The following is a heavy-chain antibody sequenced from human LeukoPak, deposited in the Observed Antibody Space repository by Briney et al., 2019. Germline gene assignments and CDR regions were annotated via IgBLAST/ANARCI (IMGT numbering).Heavy chain of an antibody. CDR2: IIPILGIA. CDR3: ARASARYSYGALEY. Sequence: AASVKVPCKASGGTFSSYTISWVRQAPGQGLEWMGRIIPILGIANYAQKFQGRVTITADKSTSTAYMELSSLRSEDTAVYYCARASARYSYGALEYWGQGTLVTVSS. D-gene: IGHD5-18*01. CDR1: GGTFSSYT. J-gene: IGHJ4*02. V-gene: IGHV1-69*02.